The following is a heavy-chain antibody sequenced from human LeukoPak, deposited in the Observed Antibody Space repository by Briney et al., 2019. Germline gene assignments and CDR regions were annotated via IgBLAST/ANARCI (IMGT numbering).Heavy chain of an antibody. CDR2: ISGSGGST. V-gene: IGHV3-23*01. D-gene: IGHD6-13*01. J-gene: IGHJ4*02. CDR3: AKCRGSSWSDYFDY. CDR1: GFTFSNYA. Sequence: GGSLRLSCAASGFTFSNYAMSWVRQAPGKGLEWVSAISGSGGSTYYADSVKGRFTISRDNSRNTLYLQMNTLRAEDTAVYYCAKCRGSSWSDYFDYWGQGTLVTVSS.